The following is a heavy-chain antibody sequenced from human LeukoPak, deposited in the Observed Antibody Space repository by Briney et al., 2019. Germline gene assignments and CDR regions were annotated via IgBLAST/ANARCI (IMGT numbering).Heavy chain of an antibody. J-gene: IGHJ5*02. V-gene: IGHV4-38-2*01. D-gene: IGHD3-9*01. CDR1: GYSISSGYY. CDR3: ARQGYYDKNWFDP. Sequence: PSETLSLTCAVSGYSISSGYYWGWIRQPPGKGLEWIGSIYHSGSTYYNPSLKSRVTISVDTSKNQFSLKLSSVTAADTAVYYCARQGYYDKNWFDPWGQGTLVTVSS. CDR2: IYHSGST.